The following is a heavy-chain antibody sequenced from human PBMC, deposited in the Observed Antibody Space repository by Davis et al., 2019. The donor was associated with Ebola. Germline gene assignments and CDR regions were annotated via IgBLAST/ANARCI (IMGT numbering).Heavy chain of an antibody. CDR3: TTVASSGDSRRADY. Sequence: PGGSLRLSCAASGFTFSNAWMSWVRQAPGKGLEWVGRIKSKTDGGTTDYAAPVKGRFTTSRDDSKNTLYLQMNSLKTEDTAVYYCTTVASSGDSRRADYWGQGTLVTVSS. J-gene: IGHJ4*02. V-gene: IGHV3-15*01. CDR1: GFTFSNAW. D-gene: IGHD2-2*01. CDR2: IKSKTDGGTT.